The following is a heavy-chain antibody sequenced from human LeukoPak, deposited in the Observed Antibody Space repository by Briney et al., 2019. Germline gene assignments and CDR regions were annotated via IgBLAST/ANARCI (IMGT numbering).Heavy chain of an antibody. J-gene: IGHJ4*02. Sequence: GGSLRLSCAASGFTFSSYSMNWVRQAPGKGLEWVSCISSSSSYIYYANSVKGRFTISRDNAKNSLYLQMNSLRAEDTAVYYCARAHPGDYGDFQFDYWGQGTLVTVSS. V-gene: IGHV3-21*01. CDR1: GFTFSSYS. CDR3: ARAHPGDYGDFQFDY. D-gene: IGHD4-17*01. CDR2: ISSSSSYI.